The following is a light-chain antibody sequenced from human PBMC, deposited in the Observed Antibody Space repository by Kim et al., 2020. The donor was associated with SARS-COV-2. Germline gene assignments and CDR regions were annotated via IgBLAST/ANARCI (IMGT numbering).Light chain of an antibody. J-gene: IGKJ4*01. CDR2: DVS. CDR3: QQRSNWPLT. Sequence: SPGESATPSCRASQSVTTYLAWYQQKPGQALRLLIYDVSNRATDSPARFSGSGSGTDFTLTISSLEPEDFAVYYCQQRSNWPLTFGGGTKVDIK. V-gene: IGKV3-11*01. CDR1: QSVTTY.